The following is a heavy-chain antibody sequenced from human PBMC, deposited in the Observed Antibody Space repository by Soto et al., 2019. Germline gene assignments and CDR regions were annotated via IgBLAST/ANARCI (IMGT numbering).Heavy chain of an antibody. Sequence: QVQLVQSEDEVKKPGASVKVSCKASGYPFTTYGITWVRQAPGQGLEWMGWISTYNGNTNYAQSLQGRVTMTRETSSTTAYMELRSLRSDDTAVYYCARVMTTFGVVSKGPDHWGQGTLVTVSS. J-gene: IGHJ4*02. CDR3: ARVMTTFGVVSKGPDH. V-gene: IGHV1-18*04. CDR2: ISTYNGNT. CDR1: GYPFTTYG. D-gene: IGHD3-3*01.